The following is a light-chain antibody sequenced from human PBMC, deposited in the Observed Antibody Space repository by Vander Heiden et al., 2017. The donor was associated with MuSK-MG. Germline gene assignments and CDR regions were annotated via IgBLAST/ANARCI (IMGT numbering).Light chain of an antibody. V-gene: IGKV3-15*01. J-gene: IGKJ2*01. Sequence: DIVLPQSTATLSVSPGERATLSCRASKSVSSNLAWYQQKPGQAPRLLIYGASTRATGIPARFSGSGSGTEFTLTISSLQSEDFAVYYCQQYNNWPPRTFGQGTKLEIK. CDR2: GAS. CDR3: QQYNNWPPRT. CDR1: KSVSSN.